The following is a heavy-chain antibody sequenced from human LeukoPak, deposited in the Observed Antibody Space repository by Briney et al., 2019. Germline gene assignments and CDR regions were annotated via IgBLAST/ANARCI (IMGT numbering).Heavy chain of an antibody. CDR1: GGSISSGSYY. V-gene: IGHV4-61*02. CDR3: ARDRGEYSSSSWATYYYYYYMDV. CDR2: IYTSGST. D-gene: IGHD6-6*01. Sequence: SQTLSLTWTVSGGSISSGSYYWSWIRQPAGKGLEWIGRIYTSGSTNYNPSLKSRVTISLDTSKNQYSLKLSSVTAADTAVYYCARDRGEYSSSSWATYYYYYYMDVWGKGTTVTVSS. J-gene: IGHJ6*03.